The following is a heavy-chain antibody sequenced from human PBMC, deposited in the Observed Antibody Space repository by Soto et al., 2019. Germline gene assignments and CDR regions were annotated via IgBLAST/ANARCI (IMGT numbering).Heavy chain of an antibody. CDR2: IYPSDSDT. CDR1: GYNFAGYW. V-gene: IGHV5-51*01. J-gene: IGHJ4*02. CDR3: ARGGVSTRTFDY. Sequence: LGESLKISGKGSGYNFAGYWIAWVRQMPVKGLELMGIIYPSDSDTRYRPSFQGQVTISADKSISSAYLQWSSLRASDTAMYYCARGGVSTRTFDYWGQGTPVTVSS. D-gene: IGHD3-3*01.